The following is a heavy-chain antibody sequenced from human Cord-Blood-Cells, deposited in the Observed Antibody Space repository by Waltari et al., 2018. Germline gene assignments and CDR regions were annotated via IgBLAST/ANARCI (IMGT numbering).Heavy chain of an antibody. J-gene: IGHJ4*02. CDR2: IKQDGSEK. CDR1: GFTFRSYW. CDR3: ARDRPGVGATFDY. D-gene: IGHD1-26*01. Sequence: EVQLVESGGGLVQPGGSLRLSCAASGFTFRSYWMSWVREAPGKGLEWVANIKQDGSEKYYVDSVKGRFNISRDNDKNSLYLKMNSLRAEDTAVYYCARDRPGVGATFDYWGQGTLVTVSS. V-gene: IGHV3-7*01.